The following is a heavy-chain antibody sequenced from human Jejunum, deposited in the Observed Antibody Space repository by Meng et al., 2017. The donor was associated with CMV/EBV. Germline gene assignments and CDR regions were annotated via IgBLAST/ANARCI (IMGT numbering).Heavy chain of an antibody. V-gene: IGHV3-30*10. Sequence: ASGFTFNNYPIHWVRQAPGKGLEWAALISYHGDNEYYTDSVKGRFTISRDSSRNTLYLQMNSLRAEDTAVYYCAREDDYRNSFDSWGRGTLVTVSS. CDR2: ISYHGDNE. J-gene: IGHJ4*02. CDR3: AREDDYRNSFDS. CDR1: GFTFNNYP. D-gene: IGHD4-11*01.